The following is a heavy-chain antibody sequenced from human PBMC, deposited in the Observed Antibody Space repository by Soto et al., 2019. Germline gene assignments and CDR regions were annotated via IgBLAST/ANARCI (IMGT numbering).Heavy chain of an antibody. CDR1: RFSFSNHW. CDR3: VRQAGFSFGGYTHD. Sequence: GGSLRLSCGASRFSFSNHWMSWVRQAPGKGLEWVASINQERSEKYYVDSVKGRFTISRDNAKNSLFLQMKSLRAEDTAVYYCVRQAGFSFGGYTHDWGQGTLVTVSS. J-gene: IGHJ4*02. D-gene: IGHD3-16*01. V-gene: IGHV3-7*01. CDR2: INQERSEK.